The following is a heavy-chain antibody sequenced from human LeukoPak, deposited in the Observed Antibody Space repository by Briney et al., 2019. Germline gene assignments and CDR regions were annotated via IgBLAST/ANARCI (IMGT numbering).Heavy chain of an antibody. V-gene: IGHV4-59*08. J-gene: IGHJ4*02. CDR3: ARGGLEDYDSSPDGY. CDR2: IYYSGST. CDR1: GGSISSYY. D-gene: IGHD3-22*01. Sequence: SETLSLTCTVSGGSISSYYWSWIRQPPGKGLEWIGYIYYSGSTNYNPSLKSRVTISVDTSKNQFSLKLSSVTAADTAVYYCARGGLEDYDSSPDGYWGQGTLVTVSS.